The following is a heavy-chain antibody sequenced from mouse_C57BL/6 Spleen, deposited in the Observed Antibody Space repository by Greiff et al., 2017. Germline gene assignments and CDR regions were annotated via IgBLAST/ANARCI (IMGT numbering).Heavy chain of an antibody. J-gene: IGHJ4*01. CDR2: IWSGGST. V-gene: IGHV2-2*01. CDR3: ARSSNWDVLFYYYAMDY. D-gene: IGHD4-1*01. CDR1: GFSLTSYG. Sequence: QVQLKQSGPGLVQPSQSLSITCTVSGFSLTSYGVHWVRQSPGKGLEWLGVIWSGGSTDYNAAFISRLSISKDNSKSQVFFKMNSLQADDTAIYYCARSSNWDVLFYYYAMDYWGQGTSVTVSS.